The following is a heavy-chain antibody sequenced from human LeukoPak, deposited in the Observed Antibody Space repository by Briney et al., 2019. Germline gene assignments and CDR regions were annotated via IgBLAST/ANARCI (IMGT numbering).Heavy chain of an antibody. D-gene: IGHD3-9*01. CDR1: GDSVSSNSAA. V-gene: IGHV6-1*01. Sequence: SQTLSLTCAISGDSVSSNSAAWNWIRQSPSRGLEWLGRTYYRSKWHNDYAVSVKGRITISADTSKNQFSLQLNSVTAADTAVYYCAINSYDILTGPVPRDYWGQGTLVTVSS. J-gene: IGHJ4*02. CDR2: TYYRSKWHN. CDR3: AINSYDILTGPVPRDY.